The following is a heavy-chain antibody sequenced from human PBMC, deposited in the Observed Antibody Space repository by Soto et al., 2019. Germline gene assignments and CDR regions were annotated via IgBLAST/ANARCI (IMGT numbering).Heavy chain of an antibody. CDR1: GFTFSSYE. CDR2: ISSSGSTI. CDR3: ARALNTQVGGLDV. V-gene: IGHV3-48*03. D-gene: IGHD3-16*01. Sequence: GASLRLSCAASGFTFSSYEMNWVRQAPGKGLEWVSYISSSGSTIYYADSVKGRFTISRDNAKNSLYLQMNSLRAEDTAVYYCARALNTQVGGLDVWGQGTTVTVSS. J-gene: IGHJ6*02.